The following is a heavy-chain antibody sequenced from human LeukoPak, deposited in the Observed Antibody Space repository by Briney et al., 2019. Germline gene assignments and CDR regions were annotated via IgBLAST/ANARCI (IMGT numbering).Heavy chain of an antibody. J-gene: IGHJ5*02. D-gene: IGHD2-15*01. V-gene: IGHV5-51*01. CDR2: IYPGDSDT. Sequence: GESLKISCKGSGYSFTSYWVGWVRQMPGKGLEWMGIIYPGDSDTRYSPSFQGQVTISADKSISTAYLQWSSLKASDTAMYYCARTVGYCSGGSCPNWFDPWGQGTLVTVSS. CDR1: GYSFTSYW. CDR3: ARTVGYCSGGSCPNWFDP.